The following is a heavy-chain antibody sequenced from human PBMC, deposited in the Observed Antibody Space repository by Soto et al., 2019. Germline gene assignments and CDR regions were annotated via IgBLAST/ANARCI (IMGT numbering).Heavy chain of an antibody. Sequence: SETLSLTCTVSGASINRYYWSWIRQPPGEGLEWIGYIYYSGTTNYNPSLGSRVTISLDTSKNQLSLNLRSVTAADTAVYYCARNVDTTRAYYFDYWGQGILVTVSS. CDR1: GASINRYY. V-gene: IGHV4-59*01. CDR3: ARNVDTTRAYYFDY. D-gene: IGHD5-18*01. J-gene: IGHJ4*02. CDR2: IYYSGTT.